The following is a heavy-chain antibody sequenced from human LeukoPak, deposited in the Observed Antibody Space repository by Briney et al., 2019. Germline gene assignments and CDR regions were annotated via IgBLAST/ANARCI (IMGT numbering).Heavy chain of an antibody. J-gene: IGHJ6*02. Sequence: GGSLGLSCAASGFTFSDHYMDWVRQAPGKGLEWVGRTRNRANSYTTEYAASVKGRFTISRDDSKNSLYLQMNSLKTEDTSVYYCARDARPNHYGSESYLDYGMDVWGQGTTVTVSS. CDR2: TRNRANSYTT. CDR3: ARDARPNHYGSESYLDYGMDV. CDR1: GFTFSDHY. V-gene: IGHV3-72*01. D-gene: IGHD3-10*01.